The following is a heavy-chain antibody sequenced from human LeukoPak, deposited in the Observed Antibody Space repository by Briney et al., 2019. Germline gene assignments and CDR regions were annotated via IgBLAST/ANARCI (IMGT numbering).Heavy chain of an antibody. CDR3: ARDYYDSSGYYATIFDY. D-gene: IGHD3-22*01. J-gene: IGHJ4*02. V-gene: IGHV4-38-2*02. CDR1: GYSISSGYW. CDR2: IYHSGNT. Sequence: SETLSLTCTVSGYSISSGYWWGWIRQPPGKGLEWIGNIYHSGNTYYNPSLKSRVTISVDTSKNQFSLKLSSVTAADTAVYYCARDYYDSSGYYATIFDYWGQGTLVTVSS.